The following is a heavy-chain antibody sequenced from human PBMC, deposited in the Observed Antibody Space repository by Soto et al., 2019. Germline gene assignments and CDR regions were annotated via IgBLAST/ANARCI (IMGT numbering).Heavy chain of an antibody. CDR2: INHSGST. D-gene: IGHD3-22*01. Sequence: QVQLQQWGAGLLKPSENLSLTCAVYGGSFSGYYWSWIRQPPGKGLEWIGEINHSGSTNYNPSLKSRVTISVDTSKNQFSLKLSSVTAADTAVYYCARGRSHADYDSSGDYLDYWGQGTLVTVSS. J-gene: IGHJ4*02. CDR1: GGSFSGYY. V-gene: IGHV4-34*01. CDR3: ARGRSHADYDSSGDYLDY.